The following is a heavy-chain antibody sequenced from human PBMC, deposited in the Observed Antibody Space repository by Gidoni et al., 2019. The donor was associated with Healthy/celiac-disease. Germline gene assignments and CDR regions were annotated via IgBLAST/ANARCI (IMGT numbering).Heavy chain of an antibody. J-gene: IGHJ4*02. D-gene: IGHD5-18*01. CDR3: ARDLSAMAAPFDY. CDR1: GGTLSSYA. CDR2: NIHILGIA. V-gene: IGHV1-69*04. Sequence: QVQLVQSGAEVKKPGSSVQVSCKASGGTLSSYAISWVRQAPGQGLEWMGRNIHILGIANYAQKLQGRVTITADKSTSTAYIELSSLRSEDTAVYYCARDLSAMAAPFDYWGQGTLVTVSA.